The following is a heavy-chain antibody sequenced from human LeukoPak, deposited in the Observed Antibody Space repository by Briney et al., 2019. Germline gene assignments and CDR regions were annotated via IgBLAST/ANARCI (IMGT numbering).Heavy chain of an antibody. CDR1: GGSISSYY. D-gene: IGHD3-16*01. Sequence: PSETLPLTCSVSGGSISSYYWTWIRQPPGKGLEWIGYRYYSGSTTYNPSLKSRVTISVDTSKSQFSLKLISVTAADTAIYYCARVRGKFETDWGQGNLVTVSS. CDR2: RYYSGST. J-gene: IGHJ1*01. V-gene: IGHV4-59*01. CDR3: ARVRGKFETD.